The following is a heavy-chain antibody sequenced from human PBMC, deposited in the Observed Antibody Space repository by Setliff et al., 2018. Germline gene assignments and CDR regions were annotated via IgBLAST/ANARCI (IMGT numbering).Heavy chain of an antibody. CDR1: GFTFGDYS. J-gene: IGHJ5*02. D-gene: IGHD3-16*01. Sequence: PGGSLSLSCAASGFTFGDYSMNWVRQAPGKGLEWVSSISRTSAYIYYADSVKGRFTISRDNAKDSLFLQMSSLRGEDTAVYYCVRDQSTSVPAGRQNWFDPWGQGIQVTV. CDR2: ISRTSAYI. V-gene: IGHV3-21*01. CDR3: VRDQSTSVPAGRQNWFDP.